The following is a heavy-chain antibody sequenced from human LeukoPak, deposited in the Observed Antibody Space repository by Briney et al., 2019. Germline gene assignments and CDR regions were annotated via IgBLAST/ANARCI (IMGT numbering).Heavy chain of an antibody. D-gene: IGHD6-6*01. Sequence: GGSLRLSCAASGFTFSTYAMSWVRQTPGKGLEWVSAISGSGGSTYYADSVKGRFTISRDNSKNTLYLQMNSLRAEDTAVYYCAKEPAARPRLFDYWGQGALVTVSS. CDR2: ISGSGGST. J-gene: IGHJ4*02. V-gene: IGHV3-23*01. CDR3: AKEPAARPRLFDY. CDR1: GFTFSTYA.